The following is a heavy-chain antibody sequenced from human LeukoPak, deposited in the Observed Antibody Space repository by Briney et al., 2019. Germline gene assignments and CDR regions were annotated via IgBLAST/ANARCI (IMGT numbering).Heavy chain of an antibody. CDR1: GDSIISYY. CDR3: ARRGYYGAFDY. J-gene: IGHJ4*02. D-gene: IGHD4-17*01. CDR2: IFYSGST. V-gene: IGHV4-59*08. Sequence: PSETLSLTCNVSGDSIISYYWTWIRQPPGKGLEWIGHIFYSGSTTCNPSLKSRVTISVDTSKNQFSLKLSSVTAADTAVYYCARRGYYGAFDYWGQGTLVTVSS.